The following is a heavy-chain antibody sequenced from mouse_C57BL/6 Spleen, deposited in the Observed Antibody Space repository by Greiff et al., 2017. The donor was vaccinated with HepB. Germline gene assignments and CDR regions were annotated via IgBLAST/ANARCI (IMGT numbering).Heavy chain of an antibody. Sequence: EAGGGLVQPKGSLKLSCAASGFSFNTYAMNWVRQAPGKGLEWVARIRSKSNNYATYYADSVKDRFTISRDDSESMLYLQMNNLKTEDTAMYYCVRGPSWFAYWGQGTLVTVSA. D-gene: IGHD2-10*02. CDR1: GFSFNTYA. CDR3: VRGPSWFAY. V-gene: IGHV10-1*01. CDR2: IRSKSNNYAT. J-gene: IGHJ3*01.